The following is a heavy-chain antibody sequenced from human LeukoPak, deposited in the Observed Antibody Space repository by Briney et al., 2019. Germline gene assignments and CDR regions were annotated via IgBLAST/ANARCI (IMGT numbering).Heavy chain of an antibody. D-gene: IGHD3-9*01. J-gene: IGHJ6*02. Sequence: SETLSLTCTVSGGSISSYYWSWIRQPPGKGLEWIGYIYYSGSTNYNPSLKSRVTISLDTSKNQFSLKLSSVTAADTAVYYCARLNDILTGHYGMDVWGQGTTVTVSS. CDR2: IYYSGST. V-gene: IGHV4-59*08. CDR3: ARLNDILTGHYGMDV. CDR1: GGSISSYY.